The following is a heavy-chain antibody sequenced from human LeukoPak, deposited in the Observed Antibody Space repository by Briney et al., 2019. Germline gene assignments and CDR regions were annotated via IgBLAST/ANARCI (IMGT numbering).Heavy chain of an antibody. Sequence: ASVKVSCKASGGTFSSYAISWVRQAPGQGLEWMGGIIPIFGTANYAQKFQGRVTITADESTSTAYTELSSLRSEDTAVYYCARVRGQLERRRAFDIWGQGTMVTVSS. CDR1: GGTFSSYA. J-gene: IGHJ3*02. D-gene: IGHD1-1*01. CDR3: ARVRGQLERRRAFDI. V-gene: IGHV1-69*01. CDR2: IIPIFGTA.